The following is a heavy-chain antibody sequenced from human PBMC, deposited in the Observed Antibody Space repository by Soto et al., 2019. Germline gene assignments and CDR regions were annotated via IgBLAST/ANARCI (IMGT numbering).Heavy chain of an antibody. D-gene: IGHD2-2*01. J-gene: IGHJ3*02. CDR2: ISHDGNNK. CDR3: AKGGPDCASTSCYLRVAFDI. Sequence: QVQLVQSGGGVVQPGRSLRLSCAASGFTFSSYVTHWVRQAPGKGLEWVAVISHDGNNKYYADSVKGRFTISRDNSKNRLYLQMNSLRTEDTAVYFCAKGGPDCASTSCYLRVAFDIWCQGTMVTVSS. V-gene: IGHV3-30*18. CDR1: GFTFSSYV.